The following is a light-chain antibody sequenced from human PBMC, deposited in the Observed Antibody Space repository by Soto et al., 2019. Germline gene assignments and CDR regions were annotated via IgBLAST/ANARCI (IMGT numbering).Light chain of an antibody. CDR3: SSYGGSTTVL. J-gene: IGLJ2*01. V-gene: IGLV2-8*01. Sequence: QSVLTQPPSASGSPGQSVTISCTGTSSDVGDFDYVSWYQQYPGKAPRLMIYEVTRRPSGVPDRFSGSKSGNTASLTVSGLQAEDEADYYCSSYGGSTTVLFGGGTQLTVL. CDR1: SSDVGDFDY. CDR2: EVT.